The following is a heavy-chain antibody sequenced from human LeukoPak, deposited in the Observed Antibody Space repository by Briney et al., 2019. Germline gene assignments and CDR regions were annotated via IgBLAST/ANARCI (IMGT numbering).Heavy chain of an antibody. D-gene: IGHD1-26*01. CDR2: INHSGST. CDR1: GGSFSGYY. J-gene: IGHJ3*02. Sequence: SETLSLTCAVYGGSFSGYYWSWIRQPPGKGLEWIGEINHSGSTNYNPSLRSRVTISVDTSKNQFSLKLSSVTAADTAVYYCARGTRLIPRRSGSLTAGGAFDIWGQGTMVTVSS. V-gene: IGHV4-34*01. CDR3: ARGTRLIPRRSGSLTAGGAFDI.